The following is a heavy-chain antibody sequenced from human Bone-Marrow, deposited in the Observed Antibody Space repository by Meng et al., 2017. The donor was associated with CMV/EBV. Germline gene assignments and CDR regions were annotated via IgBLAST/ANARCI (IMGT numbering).Heavy chain of an antibody. CDR1: GFTFSSYS. CDR3: ARDWSGSDDY. Sequence: GGSLRLSCAASGFTFSSYSMNWVRQAPGKGLVWVSRINEDGSRTDYADSVKGRFTISRDNAKNTLYLQMNSLRAEDTAVYYCARDWSGSDDYWGQGTLVTVSS. J-gene: IGHJ4*02. V-gene: IGHV3-74*01. D-gene: IGHD1-26*01. CDR2: INEDGSRT.